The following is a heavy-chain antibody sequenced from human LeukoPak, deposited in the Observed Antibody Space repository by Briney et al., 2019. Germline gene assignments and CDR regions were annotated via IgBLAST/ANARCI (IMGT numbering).Heavy chain of an antibody. V-gene: IGHV3-74*01. CDR1: GFTFSSFW. Sequence: GGSLRLSCAASGFTFSSFWMHWVRQAPGKGLVWVSRINTDGSSTSYADSVKDRITISRDNAKNMRYPQMNSRRAEDKAVYYCSRAEFGSRWGDSWGQGTLVTVSS. D-gene: IGHD6-13*01. CDR3: SRAEFGSRWGDS. J-gene: IGHJ4*02. CDR2: INTDGSST.